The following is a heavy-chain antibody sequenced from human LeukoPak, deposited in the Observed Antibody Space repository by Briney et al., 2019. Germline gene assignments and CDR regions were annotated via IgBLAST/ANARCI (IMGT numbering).Heavy chain of an antibody. Sequence: GTLRLSCAASGFTFSSHGMSWVRQAPGKGLEWIGNIFYSGSTYYSPSLKSRVTISLGTSRNQFSLKLNSVTAADTAVYYCAKSNGYGLVDIWGQGTMVTVSS. CDR3: AKSNGYGLVDI. D-gene: IGHD3-10*01. V-gene: IGHV4-39*07. CDR2: IFYSGST. CDR1: GFTFSSHGM. J-gene: IGHJ3*02.